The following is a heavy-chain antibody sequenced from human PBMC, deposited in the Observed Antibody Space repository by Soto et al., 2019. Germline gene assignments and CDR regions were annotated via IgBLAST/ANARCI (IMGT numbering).Heavy chain of an antibody. Sequence: GGSVRLCCAACGFTFSSHGMHWVRQAPGKGLEWVAVISFDGSNKYYADSVKGRFTISRDNSKNTLYLQMNSLRAEDTAVYYCTKGVVVITPSFQHWAQGPLFP. CDR2: ISFDGSNK. CDR3: TKGVVVITPSFQH. V-gene: IGHV3-30-3*01. D-gene: IGHD3-22*01. J-gene: IGHJ1*01. CDR1: GFTFSSHG.